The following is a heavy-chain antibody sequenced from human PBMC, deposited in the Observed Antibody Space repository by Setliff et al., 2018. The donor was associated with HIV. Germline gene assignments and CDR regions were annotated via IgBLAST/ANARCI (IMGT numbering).Heavy chain of an antibody. CDR1: GGSFSGYY. Sequence: SETLSLTCAVYGGSFSGYYWSWIRQPPGKGLEWIGEIYHSGSTNYNPFFKSRVTISVDTSKNQVSLTMTSVTAADTAVYYCARVPPQYSSSSHASDVWGQGTLVTVSS. CDR3: ARVPPQYSSSSHASDV. D-gene: IGHD6-6*01. J-gene: IGHJ3*01. CDR2: IYHSGST. V-gene: IGHV4-34*01.